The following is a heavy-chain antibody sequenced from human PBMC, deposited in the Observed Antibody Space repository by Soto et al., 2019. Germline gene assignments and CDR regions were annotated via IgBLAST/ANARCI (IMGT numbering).Heavy chain of an antibody. D-gene: IGHD5-18*01. CDR1: GFTFSTYG. J-gene: IGHJ6*02. V-gene: IGHV3-33*01. Sequence: QVQLVESGGGVVQPGRSLRLSCAASGFTFSTYGIHWVRQAPGKGLEWVAVRWYDGSNNYYAESVKGRFTISRDNAKNYLSMRRTGLRAEDTAVYYCARWIRDSYGIDVWGQGTTVTVSS. CDR2: RWYDGSNN. CDR3: ARWIRDSYGIDV.